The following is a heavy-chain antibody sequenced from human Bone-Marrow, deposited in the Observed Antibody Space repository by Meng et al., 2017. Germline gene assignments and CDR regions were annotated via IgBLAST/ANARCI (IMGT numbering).Heavy chain of an antibody. V-gene: IGHV1-69*05. D-gene: IGHD5-12*01. CDR1: GGTFSSYA. CDR3: ARERSLVSGYDHKYFDY. CDR2: IIPIFGTA. J-gene: IGHJ4*02. Sequence: SVKVSCKASGGTFSSYAISWVRQAPGQGLEWMGGIIPIFGTANYAQKFQGRVTITTDESTSTAYMELSSLRSEDTAVYYCARERSLVSGYDHKYFDYWGQGTLVTASS.